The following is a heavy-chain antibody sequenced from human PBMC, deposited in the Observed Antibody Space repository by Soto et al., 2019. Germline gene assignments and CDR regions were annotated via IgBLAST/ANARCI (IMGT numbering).Heavy chain of an antibody. Sequence: EVQLLESGGGLVQPGGSLRLSCAASGFTFSSYAMSWVRQAPGKGLEWVSAISGSGGSTYYADSVKGRFTISRDNSKNTLYLQMNSLRAEDTAVYYCAKDSRGYSYGSYWFDPWGQGTLVTVSS. D-gene: IGHD5-18*01. CDR1: GFTFSSYA. V-gene: IGHV3-23*01. CDR2: ISGSGGST. J-gene: IGHJ5*02. CDR3: AKDSRGYSYGSYWFDP.